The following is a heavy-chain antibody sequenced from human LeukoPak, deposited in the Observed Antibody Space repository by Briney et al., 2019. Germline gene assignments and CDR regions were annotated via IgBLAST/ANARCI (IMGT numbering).Heavy chain of an antibody. Sequence: ASVKVSCKASGYTFTSYDINWVRQATGQGLEWMGWMNPNSGNTGYAQKFQGRVTMTRNTSISTAYMELSSLRSGDTAVYYCARGGWYYDSSGYNYYYGMDVWGQGTTVTVSS. CDR1: GYTFTSYD. CDR3: ARGGWYYDSSGYNYYYGMDV. V-gene: IGHV1-8*01. CDR2: MNPNSGNT. J-gene: IGHJ6*02. D-gene: IGHD3-22*01.